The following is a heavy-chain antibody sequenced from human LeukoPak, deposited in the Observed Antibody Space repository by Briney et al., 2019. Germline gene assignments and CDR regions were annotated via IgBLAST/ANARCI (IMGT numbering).Heavy chain of an antibody. CDR1: GFTFSSYE. Sequence: PGGSLRLSCAASGFTFSSYEMNWVRQAPGKGPEWVSYISSSGSTIYYADSVKGRFTISRDNAKNSLYLQMNSLRAEDTAVYYCARDRDYYDSSGRIKVFDPWGQGTLVTVSS. D-gene: IGHD3-22*01. J-gene: IGHJ5*02. V-gene: IGHV3-48*03. CDR3: ARDRDYYDSSGRIKVFDP. CDR2: ISSSGSTI.